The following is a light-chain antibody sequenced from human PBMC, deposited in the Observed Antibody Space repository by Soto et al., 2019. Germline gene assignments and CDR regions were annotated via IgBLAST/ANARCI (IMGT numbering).Light chain of an antibody. Sequence: DIQMTQSPSSLSASVGDRVTITCRASQSISSYLNWYQQKPGKAPKLLIYAASSLQRGVPSTFSGGGSGTDFTLTISSPQPEDFATYYCQQSYSSITFGQGTRLEIK. CDR2: AAS. J-gene: IGKJ5*01. V-gene: IGKV1-39*01. CDR3: QQSYSSIT. CDR1: QSISSY.